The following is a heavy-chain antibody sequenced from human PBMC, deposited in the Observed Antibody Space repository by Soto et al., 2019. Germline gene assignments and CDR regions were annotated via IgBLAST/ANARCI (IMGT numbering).Heavy chain of an antibody. Sequence: ASVKVSCKASGYTFTGYYMHWVRQAPGQGLEWMGWINPNSGGTNYAQKFQGWVTMTRDTSISTAYMELSRLRSDDTAVYYCARDARNDFWSGYYLTSEGDAFDIWGQGTMVTVSS. J-gene: IGHJ3*02. V-gene: IGHV1-2*04. CDR1: GYTFTGYY. CDR2: INPNSGGT. D-gene: IGHD3-3*01. CDR3: ARDARNDFWSGYYLTSEGDAFDI.